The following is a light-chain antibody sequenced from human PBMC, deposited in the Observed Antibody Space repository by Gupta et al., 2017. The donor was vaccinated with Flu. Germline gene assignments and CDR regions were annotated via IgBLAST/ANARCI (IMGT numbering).Light chain of an antibody. Sequence: DIQMTQSPSSLSASVGDRITITCRASQSINTYLNWFQQRPGRAPKLLIYAASSLHGGVPSRFSGSGSGTDFTLTISSLQPEDFATYYCQQAYGTPLTFGAGTRVEVK. CDR1: QSINTY. J-gene: IGKJ4*01. CDR2: AAS. CDR3: QQAYGTPLT. V-gene: IGKV1-39*01.